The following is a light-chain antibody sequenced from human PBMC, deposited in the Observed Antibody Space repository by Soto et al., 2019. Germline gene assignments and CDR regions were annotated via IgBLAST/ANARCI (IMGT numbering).Light chain of an antibody. CDR2: VNI. V-gene: IGLV1-40*01. Sequence: QSVLTQPPSVSGAPGQRVTISCTGSSSNIGAGYDVHWYQQLPGTAPKLLIYVNINRPSGVPDRFSGSRSGTSASLAITGLQTEDEADYYCQSYDSSLSGFYVFGTGTKLTVL. CDR1: SSNIGAGYD. CDR3: QSYDSSLSGFYV. J-gene: IGLJ1*01.